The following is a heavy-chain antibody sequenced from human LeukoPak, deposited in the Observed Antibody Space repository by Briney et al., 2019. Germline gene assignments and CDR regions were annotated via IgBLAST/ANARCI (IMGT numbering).Heavy chain of an antibody. V-gene: IGHV4-59*01. J-gene: IGHJ4*02. Sequence: SETLSLTCTVSGGSISSYYWSWIRQPPGKGLEWIGYIYYSGSTNYNPSLKSRVTISLDTSNNQFSLKLSSVTAAVMVFYHCATYDILTGSFDYWGQGTLVTVSS. D-gene: IGHD3-9*01. CDR3: ATYDILTGSFDY. CDR2: IYYSGST. CDR1: GGSISSYY.